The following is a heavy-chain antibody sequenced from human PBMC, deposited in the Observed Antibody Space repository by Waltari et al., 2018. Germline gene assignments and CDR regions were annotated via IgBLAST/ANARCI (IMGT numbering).Heavy chain of an antibody. CDR1: GYTFNSFG. D-gene: IGHD3-10*02. Sequence: QVQLVQSGAEVKKPGASVKVSCKASGYTFNSFGISWVRQAPGQGFDWIVWISGHSANTHYAQKFQGRCTRTADMSTTTADMEQRILRSDAKAVYYCTRDISAPGTLCFFDYWGQGALVTVSS. J-gene: IGHJ4*02. CDR3: TRDISAPGTLCFFDY. CDR2: ISGHSANT. V-gene: IGHV1-18*01.